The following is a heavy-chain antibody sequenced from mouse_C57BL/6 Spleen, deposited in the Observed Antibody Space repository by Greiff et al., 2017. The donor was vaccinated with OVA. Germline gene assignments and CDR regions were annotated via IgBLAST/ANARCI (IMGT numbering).Heavy chain of an antibody. CDR1: GYTFTSYW. V-gene: IGHV1-55*01. CDR2: IYPGSGST. CDR3: ARRGDYDVGYYAMDY. J-gene: IGHJ4*01. D-gene: IGHD2-4*01. Sequence: VQLQQSGAELVKPGASVKMSCKASGYTFTSYWITWVKQRPGQGLEWIGDIYPGSGSTNYNEKFKSKATLTVDTSSSTAYMQLSSLTSEDSAVYYCARRGDYDVGYYAMDYWGQGTSVTVSS.